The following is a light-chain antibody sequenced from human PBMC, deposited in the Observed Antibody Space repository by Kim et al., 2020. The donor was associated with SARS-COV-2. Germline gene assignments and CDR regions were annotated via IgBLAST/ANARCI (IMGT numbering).Light chain of an antibody. V-gene: IGLV1-44*01. CDR1: TSNLGTNA. CDR2: SND. CDR3: SAWDDSLNGVI. Sequence: GQRVTISCSGSTSNLGTNALNWYQQLPGTAPKLLIYSNDHRPSGVPDRFSGSKSGTSASLAISGLQSEDEADYYCSAWDDSLNGVIFGGGTQLTVL. J-gene: IGLJ2*01.